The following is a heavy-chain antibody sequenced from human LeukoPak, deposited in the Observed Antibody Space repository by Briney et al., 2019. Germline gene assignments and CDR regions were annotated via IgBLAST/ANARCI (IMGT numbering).Heavy chain of an antibody. V-gene: IGHV3-9*01. CDR2: ISWNSGSI. J-gene: IGHJ4*02. D-gene: IGHD6-13*01. Sequence: PGGSLRLSCAASGFTFDDYAMHWVRHAPGKGLEWVSGISWNSGSIGYADSVKGRFTISRDNAKNSLYLQMNSLRAEDTALYYCAKDIAAATDNNFDYWGQGTLVTVSS. CDR1: GFTFDDYA. CDR3: AKDIAAATDNNFDY.